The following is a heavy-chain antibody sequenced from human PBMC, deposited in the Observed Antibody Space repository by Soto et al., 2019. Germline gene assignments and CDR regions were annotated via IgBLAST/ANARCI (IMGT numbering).Heavy chain of an antibody. Sequence: PSETLSLTCTVSGGSISSYYWSWIRQPPGKGLEWVGYIYYSGSTNYNPSLKSRVTISVDASKNQFSLKLSSVTAAGTAVYYCARGYFDWYSRNWFDPWGQGTLVTVSS. D-gene: IGHD3-9*01. CDR1: GGSISSYY. J-gene: IGHJ5*02. CDR2: IYYSGST. CDR3: ARGYFDWYSRNWFDP. V-gene: IGHV4-59*01.